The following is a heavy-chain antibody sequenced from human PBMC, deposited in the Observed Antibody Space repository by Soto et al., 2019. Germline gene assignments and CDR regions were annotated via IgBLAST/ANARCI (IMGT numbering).Heavy chain of an antibody. D-gene: IGHD2-8*02. CDR1: GGSFSGYY. CDR2: INHSGST. V-gene: IGHV4-34*01. CDR3: ARDKSTGLFDY. Sequence: QVQLQQWGAGLLKPSETLSLTCAVYGGSFSGYYWTWIRQPPGTGLEWIGEINHSGSTNYNPSLKRRVTISVDTSKHPFSLKLTSVTAADTAVYYCARDKSTGLFDYWGQGTLVTVSS. J-gene: IGHJ4*02.